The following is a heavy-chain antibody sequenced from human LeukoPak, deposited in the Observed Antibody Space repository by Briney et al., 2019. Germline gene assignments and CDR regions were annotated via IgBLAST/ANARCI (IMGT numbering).Heavy chain of an antibody. J-gene: IGHJ4*02. V-gene: IGHV1-18*01. D-gene: IGHD3-22*01. CDR1: GHTFTSYG. Sequence: ASVKVSCKASGHTFTSYGISWVRQAPGQGLEWMGWISAYNGNTNYAQKLQGRVTMTTDTSTSTAYMELRSLRSDDTAVYYCARADDYYDSSGDLFDYWGQGTLVTVSS. CDR2: ISAYNGNT. CDR3: ARADDYYDSSGDLFDY.